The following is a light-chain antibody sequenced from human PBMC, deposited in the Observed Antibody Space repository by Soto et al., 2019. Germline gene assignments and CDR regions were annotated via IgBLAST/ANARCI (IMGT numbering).Light chain of an antibody. CDR1: QSVSSY. V-gene: IGKV3-11*01. CDR2: DAS. J-gene: IGKJ4*01. Sequence: EIVLTQSPATLSLSPGERATLFCRASQSVSSYFAWYQQKPGQAPNLLIYDASTLESGVPSRFSGSGSGTEFTLTISSLQPDDFATYYCQQYDNYPLTFGGGTKVEI. CDR3: QQYDNYPLT.